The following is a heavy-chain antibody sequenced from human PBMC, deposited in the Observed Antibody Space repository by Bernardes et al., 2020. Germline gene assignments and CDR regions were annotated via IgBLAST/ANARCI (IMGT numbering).Heavy chain of an antibody. J-gene: IGHJ4*02. Sequence: SVKVSCKASGGTFNNYPFSWVRQAPGQGLEWMGGITPLFGKGNYAEKFQARITITADKSTSTVYMELSSLRSEDTATYYCVRVWEDCSTTCPYVFWGQGTLVSVSS. D-gene: IGHD2-2*01. CDR1: GGTFNNYP. CDR3: VRVWEDCSTTCPYVF. CDR2: ITPLFGKG. V-gene: IGHV1-69*06.